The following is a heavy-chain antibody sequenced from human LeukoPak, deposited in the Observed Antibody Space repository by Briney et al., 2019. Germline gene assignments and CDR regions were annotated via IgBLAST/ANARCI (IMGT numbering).Heavy chain of an antibody. V-gene: IGHV4-34*01. Sequence: PSETLSLTCAVYGGSFSGYYWSWIRQPPGKGLEWIGEINHSGSTNYNPSLKSRVTISVGTSKNQFSLKLSSVTAADTAVYYCARVMTTVTGSFDYWGQGTLVTVSS. D-gene: IGHD4-17*01. CDR2: INHSGST. CDR1: GGSFSGYY. CDR3: ARVMTTVTGSFDY. J-gene: IGHJ4*02.